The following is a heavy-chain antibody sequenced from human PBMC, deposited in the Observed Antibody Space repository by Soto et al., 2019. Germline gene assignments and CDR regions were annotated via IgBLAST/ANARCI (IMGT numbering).Heavy chain of an antibody. CDR1: GFTFSSYA. CDR2: ISGSGGST. V-gene: IGHV3-23*01. D-gene: IGHD3-10*01. J-gene: IGHJ4*02. Sequence: GGSLRLSCAASGFTFSSYAMSWVRQAPGKGLEWVSAISGSGGSTYYADSVKGRFTISRDNYKNTLYLQMNSLRAEDTAVYYCAKTRLDGSGSYYFDYWGQGTLVTVSS. CDR3: AKTRLDGSGSYYFDY.